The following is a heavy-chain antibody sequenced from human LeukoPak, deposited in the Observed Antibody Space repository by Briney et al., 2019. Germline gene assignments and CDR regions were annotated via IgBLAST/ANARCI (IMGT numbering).Heavy chain of an antibody. V-gene: IGHV3-43*02. J-gene: IGHJ4*02. Sequence: GGSLRLSCAASGFTFDDYAMHWVRQAPGKGLEWVSLFSGDGGSTYYADFVKGRFTISRDNSKNSLYLQMNSLRTEDTALYYCAKENYDSSGYYWLYFDYWSQGTLVTVSS. CDR1: GFTFDDYA. CDR3: AKENYDSSGYYWLYFDY. D-gene: IGHD3-22*01. CDR2: FSGDGGST.